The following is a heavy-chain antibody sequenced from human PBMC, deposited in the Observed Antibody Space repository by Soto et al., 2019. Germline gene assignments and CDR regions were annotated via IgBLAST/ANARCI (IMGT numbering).Heavy chain of an antibody. Sequence: GASVKVSCKASGYTFTGYYMHWVRQAPGQGLEWMGWINPNSGGTNYAQKFQGWVTMTRDTSISTAYMELSRLRSDDTAVYYCARDFGGSGSYYNTLYYYYGMDVWGQGTTVTVSS. D-gene: IGHD3-10*01. CDR2: INPNSGGT. V-gene: IGHV1-2*04. CDR3: ARDFGGSGSYYNTLYYYYGMDV. J-gene: IGHJ6*02. CDR1: GYTFTGYY.